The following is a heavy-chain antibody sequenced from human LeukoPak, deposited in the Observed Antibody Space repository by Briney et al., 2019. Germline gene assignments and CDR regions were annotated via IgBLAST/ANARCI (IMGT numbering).Heavy chain of an antibody. CDR3: AKVGRGDDYVWGSYQAY. CDR1: GFTFSNYI. D-gene: IGHD3-16*02. V-gene: IGHV3-23*01. Sequence: GGSLRLSCAASGFTFSNYIMSWVRQAPGKGLEWVSAISGSGGSTYYADSVKGRFTISRDNSKNTLYLQMNSLRAEDTAVYYCAKVGRGDDYVWGSYQAYWGQGTLVTVSS. J-gene: IGHJ4*02. CDR2: ISGSGGST.